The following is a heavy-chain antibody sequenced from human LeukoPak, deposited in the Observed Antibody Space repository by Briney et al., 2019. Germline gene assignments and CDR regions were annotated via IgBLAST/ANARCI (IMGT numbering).Heavy chain of an antibody. J-gene: IGHJ4*02. D-gene: IGHD5-24*01. CDR3: ASRKKGMATAGFDY. CDR2: IYPGDSDT. Sequence: GESLKISCKGSGNSFTSYWSGWVRQMPGKGLEWMGFIYPGDSDTRYSPSFQGQVTISAEKSISTAYLQWSSLKASDTALYYCASRKKGMATAGFDYWGQGTLVTVSS. V-gene: IGHV5-51*01. CDR1: GNSFTSYW.